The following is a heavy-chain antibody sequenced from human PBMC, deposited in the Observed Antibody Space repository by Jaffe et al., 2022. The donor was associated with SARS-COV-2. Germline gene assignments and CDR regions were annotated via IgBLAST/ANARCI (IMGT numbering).Heavy chain of an antibody. V-gene: IGHV3-43D*03. CDR3: AKEGGAAAGLFDY. CDR2: ISWDGGST. CDR1: GFTFDDYA. D-gene: IGHD6-13*01. Sequence: EVQLVESGGVVVQPGGSLRLSCAASGFTFDDYAMHWVRQAPGKGLEWVSLISWDGGSTYYADSVKGRFTISRDNSKNSLYLQMNSLRAEDTALYYCAKEGGAAAGLFDYWGQGTLVTVSS. J-gene: IGHJ4*02.